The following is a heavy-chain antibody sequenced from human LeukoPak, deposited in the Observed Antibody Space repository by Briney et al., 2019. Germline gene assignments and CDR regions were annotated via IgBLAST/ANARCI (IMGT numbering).Heavy chain of an antibody. CDR3: AVDEDIVATELRS. CDR2: IIPIFGTA. D-gene: IGHD5-12*01. Sequence: SVKVSCKASGGTFSSYAISWVRQAPGQGLEWMGGIIPIFGTANYAQKFQGRVTITTDESTSTAYMELSSLRSEDTAVYYCAVDEDIVATELRSWGQGTLVTVSS. V-gene: IGHV1-69*05. CDR1: GGTFSSYA. J-gene: IGHJ4*02.